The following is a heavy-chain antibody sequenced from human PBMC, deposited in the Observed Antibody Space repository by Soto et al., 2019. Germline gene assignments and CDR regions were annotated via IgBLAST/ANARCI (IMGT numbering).Heavy chain of an antibody. CDR3: AGGDDSSGYLDY. CDR1: GGTFSSYA. J-gene: IGHJ4*02. Sequence: SVKVSCKASGGTFSSYAISWVRQAPGQGLEWMGGIVPIFGTANYAQKFQGRVTITADESTSTAYMELSSLRSEDTAVYYCAGGDDSSGYLDYWGQGTLVTVSS. D-gene: IGHD3-22*01. V-gene: IGHV1-69*13. CDR2: IVPIFGTA.